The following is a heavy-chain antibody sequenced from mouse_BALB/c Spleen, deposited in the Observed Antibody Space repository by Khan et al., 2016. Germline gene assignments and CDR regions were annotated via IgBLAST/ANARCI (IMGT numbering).Heavy chain of an antibody. V-gene: IGHV14-3*02. CDR1: GFNIKDTY. Sequence: VQLQQSGAELVKPGASVKLSCTASGFNIKDTYMHWVKQRPEQGLEWIGRIDPANGNTKYDPKFQGKATITADTSSNTAYLQLSSLTYEDTAFYYCARSPYDYDVGFAYWGQGTLGTVSA. CDR2: IDPANGNT. D-gene: IGHD2-4*01. J-gene: IGHJ3*01. CDR3: ARSPYDYDVGFAY.